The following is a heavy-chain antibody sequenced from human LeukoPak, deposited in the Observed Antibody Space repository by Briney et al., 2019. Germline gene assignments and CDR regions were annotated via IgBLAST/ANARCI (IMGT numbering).Heavy chain of an antibody. V-gene: IGHV3-21*01. J-gene: IGHJ3*02. D-gene: IGHD6-19*01. Sequence: GGSLRLSCAASGFTFSSYSMNWVRQAPGKGLEWVASISSSSSYIYYPDSVKGRFTISRDNAKNSLYLQMNSLRAEDTALYYCARRLGTGAFDIWGQGTMVTVSS. CDR2: ISSSSSYI. CDR3: ARRLGTGAFDI. CDR1: GFTFSSYS.